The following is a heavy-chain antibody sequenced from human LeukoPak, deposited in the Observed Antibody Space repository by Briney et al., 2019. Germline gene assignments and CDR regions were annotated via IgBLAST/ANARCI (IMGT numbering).Heavy chain of an antibody. D-gene: IGHD2-2*01. CDR1: RFTFSNYV. Sequence: GGSLRLSCAASRFTFSNYVMSWVRQAPGKGLEWVSAITGSGGNTYYADSVKGRFTISRDNSKNTLYLEMSSLRAEDTAVYYCARSRGYDMDVWGQGTTVTVSS. CDR2: ITGSGGNT. V-gene: IGHV3-23*01. CDR3: ARSRGYDMDV. J-gene: IGHJ6*02.